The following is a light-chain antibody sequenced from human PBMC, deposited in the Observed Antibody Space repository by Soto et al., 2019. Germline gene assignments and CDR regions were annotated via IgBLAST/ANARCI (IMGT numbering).Light chain of an antibody. CDR1: SSDIGAYNF. J-gene: IGLJ2*01. CDR3: TSWTTSTTMI. Sequence: QSVLTQPASVSGSPGQSITISCTGTSSDIGAYNFVSWYQQHPGKAPKLMLYDVNIRPSGVSNLFSGSKSGNTASLTISGLQAEDEDDYYCTSWTTSTTMIFGGGTQLPVL. CDR2: DVN. V-gene: IGLV2-14*03.